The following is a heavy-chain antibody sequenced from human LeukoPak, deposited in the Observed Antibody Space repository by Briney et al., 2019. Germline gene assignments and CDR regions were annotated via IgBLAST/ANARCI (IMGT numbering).Heavy chain of an antibody. D-gene: IGHD4-17*01. J-gene: IGHJ3*02. CDR3: ARARATVTRVSSFDI. CDR2: INSDGRST. CDR1: GFTFSNYW. Sequence: GGSLRLSCAASGFTFSNYWMHWVRQAPGKGLVWVSRINSDGRSTSYADSVKGRFTISRDNAKNTLYLQMNSLRAEDTAVYYCARARATVTRVSSFDIWGQGTIVTVSS. V-gene: IGHV3-74*01.